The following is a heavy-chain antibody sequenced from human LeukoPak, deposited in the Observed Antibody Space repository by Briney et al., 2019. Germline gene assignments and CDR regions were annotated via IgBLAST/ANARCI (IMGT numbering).Heavy chain of an antibody. CDR2: IGTIGDT. CDR1: GFTFSSYD. Sequence: PGGSLRLSCAASGFTFSSYDMHWVRQVAGKGLERVSSIGTIGDTFYPGSVKGRFTISRENAKNSLYLQMNSLRAGDTAVYYCARATVIGTVPVPGFLDVWGKGTTVTVSS. V-gene: IGHV3-13*01. CDR3: ARATVIGTVPVPGFLDV. J-gene: IGHJ6*04. D-gene: IGHD6-19*01.